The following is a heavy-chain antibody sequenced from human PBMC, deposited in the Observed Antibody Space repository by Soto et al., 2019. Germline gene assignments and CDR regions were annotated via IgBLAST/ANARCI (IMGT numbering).Heavy chain of an antibody. D-gene: IGHD3-22*01. CDR1: GGSISSSSYY. V-gene: IGHV4-39*01. J-gene: IGHJ4*02. CDR3: ASLRYDYDSSGYYQFDY. CDR2: IYYSGST. Sequence: PSETLSLTCTVSGGSISSSSYYWGWIRQPPGKGLEWIGSIYYSGSTYYNPSLKSRVSISVDTSKNQFSLKLSSVTAADTAVYYCASLRYDYDSSGYYQFDYWGQGTRVTVSS.